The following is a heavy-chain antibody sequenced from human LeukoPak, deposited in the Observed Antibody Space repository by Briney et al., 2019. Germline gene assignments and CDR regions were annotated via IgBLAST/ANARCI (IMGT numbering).Heavy chain of an antibody. D-gene: IGHD1-26*01. Sequence: PGGSLRLSCAASGFTVSSNYMNWLRQAPGKGLEWVSVTYSGGSTYYADSVKGRFTISRDNSENTLYLQMNSLRAEDTAVYYCAMGKRSLVSDYWGQGTLVTVSS. CDR2: TYSGGST. V-gene: IGHV3-53*01. CDR3: AMGKRSLVSDY. CDR1: GFTVSSNY. J-gene: IGHJ4*02.